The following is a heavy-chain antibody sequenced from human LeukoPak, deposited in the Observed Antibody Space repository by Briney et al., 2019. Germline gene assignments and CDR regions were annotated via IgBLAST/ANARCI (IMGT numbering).Heavy chain of an antibody. J-gene: IGHJ6*03. V-gene: IGHV4-59*12. CDR2: IYYSGST. D-gene: IGHD5-18*01. Sequence: PSETLSLTCTVSGGSISSYYWSWIRQPPGKGLEWIGYIYYSGSTYYNPSLKSRVTISIDTSKNQFSLKLSSVTAADTAVYYCARVTAMVSPPYYYYYMDVWGKGTTVTVSS. CDR3: ARVTAMVSPPYYYYYMDV. CDR1: GGSISSYY.